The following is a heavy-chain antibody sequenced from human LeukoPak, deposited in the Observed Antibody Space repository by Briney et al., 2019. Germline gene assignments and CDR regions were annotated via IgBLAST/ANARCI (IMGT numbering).Heavy chain of an antibody. CDR2: ISSSGGST. J-gene: IGHJ4*02. Sequence: GGSLRLSCAASGFTFDSYAMNWVRQAPGKGLEWVSAISSSGGSTYYADSVKGRFTISRDNSKNTLYLQMNSLRAEDTAVYYGAKDDSADAATADFDYWGQGTMVTVSS. CDR3: AKDDSADAATADFDY. V-gene: IGHV3-23*01. D-gene: IGHD6-13*01. CDR1: GFTFDSYA.